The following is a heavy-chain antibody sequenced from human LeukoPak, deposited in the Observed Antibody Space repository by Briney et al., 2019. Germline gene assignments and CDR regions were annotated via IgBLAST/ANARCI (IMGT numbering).Heavy chain of an antibody. D-gene: IGHD6-19*01. J-gene: IGHJ4*02. CDR2: ISGSGGST. CDR1: GFTFSSYA. CDR3: AKERGGQWLVRVVNY. Sequence: PGGSLRLSCAASGFTFSSYAMSWVRQAPGKGLEWVSAISGSGGSTYYADSVKGRFAISRDNSKNTLYLQMNSLRAEDTAVYYCAKERGGQWLVRVVNYWGQGTLVTVSS. V-gene: IGHV3-23*01.